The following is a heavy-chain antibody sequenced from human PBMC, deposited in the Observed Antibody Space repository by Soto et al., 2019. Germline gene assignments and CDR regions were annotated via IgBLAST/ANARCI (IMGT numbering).Heavy chain of an antibody. CDR1: TFSMYS. J-gene: IGHJ5*02. CDR2: ISSGSAFI. D-gene: IGHD1-26*01. Sequence: EVQVVESGGGLVKPGGSLRLSCNFTFSMYSMNWVRQAPGKGLEWVASISSGSAFIKYADSVKGRFSISRDNAKNSVSLQMNSLRAEGTAMYYCTRDQGGSYDSWFDPWGRGTLVTVSS. V-gene: IGHV3-21*01. CDR3: TRDQGGSYDSWFDP.